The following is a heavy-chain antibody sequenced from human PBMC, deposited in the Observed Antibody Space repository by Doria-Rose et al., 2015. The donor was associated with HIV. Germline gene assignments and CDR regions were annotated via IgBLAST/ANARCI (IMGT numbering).Heavy chain of an antibody. CDR3: ARIKSSRWYHKYYFDF. CDR1: GVSLSSPGMG. V-gene: IGHV2-26*01. D-gene: IGHD6-13*01. CDR2: ICADDAR. J-gene: IGHJ4*02. Sequence: QITLKESGPVLVKPTETLTLTCTVSGVSLSSPGMGVSWIRQPPGKALEWLANICADDARSYKTSLKSRLTISRGTSKSQVVLTMTDMDPVDTATYYCARIKSSRWYHKYYFDFWGQGTLVVVSA.